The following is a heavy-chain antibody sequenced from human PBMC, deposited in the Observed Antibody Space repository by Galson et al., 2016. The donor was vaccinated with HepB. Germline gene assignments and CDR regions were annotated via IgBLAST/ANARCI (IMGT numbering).Heavy chain of an antibody. CDR3: AGHLRGGYGMDV. D-gene: IGHD3-10*01. Sequence: TLSLTCGVSGGPISSGGYYWSWIRQHPGKGLEWIGHIYYSGSTYYNPSLKSRVSISVDTYETLLSLKVSSVTAADTAVYYCAGHLRGGYGMDVWGQGTTVTVSS. CDR2: IYYSGST. J-gene: IGHJ6*02. CDR1: GGPISSGGYY. V-gene: IGHV4-31*11.